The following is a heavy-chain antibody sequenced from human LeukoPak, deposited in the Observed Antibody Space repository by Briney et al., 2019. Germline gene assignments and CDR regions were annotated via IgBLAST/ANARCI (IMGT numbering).Heavy chain of an antibody. V-gene: IGHV1-2*02. CDR2: INPNSGDT. Sequence: GASVKVSCKASGYTFTSYYMHWVRQAPGQGLEWMGWINPNSGDTNSAQKFQGRVTMTSDTSISTAYMELSRLRSDDTAVYFCARKVYYYDSSGYHYFDYWGQGTLVTVSS. D-gene: IGHD3-22*01. J-gene: IGHJ4*02. CDR3: ARKVYYYDSSGYHYFDY. CDR1: GYTFTSYY.